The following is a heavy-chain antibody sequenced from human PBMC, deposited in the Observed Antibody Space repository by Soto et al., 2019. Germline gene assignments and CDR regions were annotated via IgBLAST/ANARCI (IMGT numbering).Heavy chain of an antibody. CDR1: GYTFTGYY. CDR2: INPNSGGT. D-gene: IGHD3-10*01. Sequence: ASVKISCKASGYTFTGYYMHWVRQAPGQGLEWMGWINPNSGGTNYAQKFQGWVTMTRDTSISTAYMELSRLRSDDTAVYYCARGGSGSYPYYYYYYGMDVCGEGTKVTVSS. V-gene: IGHV1-2*04. J-gene: IGHJ6*02. CDR3: ARGGSGSYPYYYYYYGMDV.